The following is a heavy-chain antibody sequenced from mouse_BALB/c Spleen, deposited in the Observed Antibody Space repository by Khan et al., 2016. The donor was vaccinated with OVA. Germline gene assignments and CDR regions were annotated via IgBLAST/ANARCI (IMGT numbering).Heavy chain of an antibody. CDR3: ARSVTITTVVATDFDY. CDR1: GYSITSDYA. V-gene: IGHV3-2*02. J-gene: IGHJ2*01. Sequence: EVQLQESGPGLVKPSQSLSLTCTVTGYSITSDYAWNWIRQFPGNKLEWMGYISYSGRTSYNPSLKRRISITRDTSKNQFFLPLNSVTTEDTATYYCARSVTITTVVATDFDYWGQGTTLTVSS. CDR2: ISYSGRT. D-gene: IGHD1-1*01.